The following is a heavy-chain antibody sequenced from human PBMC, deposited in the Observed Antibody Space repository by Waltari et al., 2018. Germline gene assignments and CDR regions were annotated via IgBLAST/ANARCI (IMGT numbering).Heavy chain of an antibody. CDR1: GGSISSSTYS. V-gene: IGHV4-39*01. CDR2: IHYTDST. D-gene: IGHD3-3*01. Sequence: QLQLQESGPGLVKPSETLSLICPVSGGSISSSTYSWAWPRQPPGKGLEWIGSIHYTDSTSYNPSLKSRVTISVDTSKNQFSLKLSSVTAADTAVYYCASERSGYYMTSFYYDMDVWGKGTTVTVSS. J-gene: IGHJ6*03. CDR3: ASERSGYYMTSFYYDMDV.